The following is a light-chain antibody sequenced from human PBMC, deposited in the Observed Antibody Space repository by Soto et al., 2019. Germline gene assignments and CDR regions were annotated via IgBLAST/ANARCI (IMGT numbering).Light chain of an antibody. CDR1: QSISSN. Sequence: EIVMTQSPATLSVSPGERATLSCRASQSISSNLAWYQQKPGQAPRLLMFRTSSRATGFPARFSGSGSGTDFTLTISRLEPEDSAVYYCQQRKNWPPITFGQGTRREIK. V-gene: IGKV3-15*01. CDR3: QQRKNWPPIT. CDR2: RTS. J-gene: IGKJ5*01.